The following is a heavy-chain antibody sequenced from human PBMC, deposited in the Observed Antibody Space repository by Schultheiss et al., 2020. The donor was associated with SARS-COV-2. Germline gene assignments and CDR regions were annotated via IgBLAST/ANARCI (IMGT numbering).Heavy chain of an antibody. CDR1: GFTFTSYG. CDR2: IWYDGSNK. V-gene: IGHV3-33*03. J-gene: IGHJ4*02. CDR3: TVRDY. Sequence: GESLKISCAASGFTFTSYGMHWVRQAPGKGLEWVAVIWYDGSNKYYADSVKGRFTISRDNAKNSLYLQMNSLRAEDTAVYYCTVRDYWGQGTLVTVSS.